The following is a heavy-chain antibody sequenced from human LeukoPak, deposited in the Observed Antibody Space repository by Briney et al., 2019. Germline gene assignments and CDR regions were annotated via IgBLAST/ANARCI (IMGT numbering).Heavy chain of an antibody. V-gene: IGHV3-11*01. Sequence: GGSLRLSCAASGFTFSDYYMSWIRQAPGKGLEGVSYISRSGSTIYYADSVKGRFTISRDNAKNSLYLQMNSLRAEDTAVYYCARVPFIAAPNLVYWGQGTLVTVSS. J-gene: IGHJ4*02. CDR2: ISRSGSTI. CDR1: GFTFSDYY. CDR3: ARVPFIAAPNLVY. D-gene: IGHD6-13*01.